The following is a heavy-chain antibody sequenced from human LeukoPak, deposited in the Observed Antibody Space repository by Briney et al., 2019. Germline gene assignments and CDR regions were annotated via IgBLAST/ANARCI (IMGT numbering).Heavy chain of an antibody. J-gene: IGHJ6*03. V-gene: IGHV1-8*03. D-gene: IGHD5-12*01. CDR1: GYTFTSYD. Sequence: ASVKVSCKASGYTFTSYDINWVRQATGQGLEWMGWMNPNSGNTGYAQKFQGRVTITRNTSISTAYMELSSLRSEDTAVYYCARGVRRSHSGYVGDYYYYMDVWGKGTTVTVSS. CDR2: MNPNSGNT. CDR3: ARGVRRSHSGYVGDYYYYMDV.